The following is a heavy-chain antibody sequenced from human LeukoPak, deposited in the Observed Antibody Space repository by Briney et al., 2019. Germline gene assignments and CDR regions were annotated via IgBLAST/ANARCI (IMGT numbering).Heavy chain of an antibody. CDR1: GGSTTGYF. CDR2: IYYSGST. Sequence: SETLSLTCSVSGGSTTGYFWTWIRQPPGKGLEWIGYIYYSGSTNYNPSLKSRVTISVDTSKNQFSLKLSSVTAADTAVYYCARAHYGDAPLDYWGQGTLVTVSS. V-gene: IGHV4-59*01. CDR3: ARAHYGDAPLDY. J-gene: IGHJ4*02. D-gene: IGHD4-17*01.